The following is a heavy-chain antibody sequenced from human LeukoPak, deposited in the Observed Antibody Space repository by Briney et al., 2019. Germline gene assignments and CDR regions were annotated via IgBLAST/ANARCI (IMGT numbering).Heavy chain of an antibody. Sequence: GGSLRLSCAASGFNLSSYWMHWVRQVPGKGLVWVSRINSDGSSTNYADSVKGRFTISRDNAKNTLYLQMNSLRVEDTAVYYCARALYSSGWYVYYWGQGTLVTVSS. CDR2: INSDGSST. D-gene: IGHD6-19*01. V-gene: IGHV3-74*01. CDR3: ARALYSSGWYVYY. CDR1: GFNLSSYW. J-gene: IGHJ4*02.